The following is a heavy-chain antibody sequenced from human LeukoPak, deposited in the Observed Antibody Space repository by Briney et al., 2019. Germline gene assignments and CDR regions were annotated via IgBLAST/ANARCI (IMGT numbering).Heavy chain of an antibody. CDR2: INGDGRNI. CDR3: TRDLMDYDVSTGLHHYYMDV. V-gene: IGHV3-74*01. Sequence: GGSLRLSCVASGFTFSSYWMHWVRQDPRKGLVWVSRINGDGRNINYADSVRGRFTISRDNAKNTLYLQMNSLRVEDTAVYYCTRDLMDYDVSTGLHHYYMDVWGQGTTVTVSS. D-gene: IGHD3-9*01. CDR1: GFTFSSYW. J-gene: IGHJ6*02.